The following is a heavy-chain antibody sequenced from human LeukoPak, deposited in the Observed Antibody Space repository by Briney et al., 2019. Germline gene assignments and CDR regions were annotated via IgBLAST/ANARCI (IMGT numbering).Heavy chain of an antibody. CDR3: ERGKYYFDY. CDR1: FDSIIGYC. Sequence: SETRSLTCPVSFDSIIGYCWTWIPQPPAKGLEWIGYMYYSGNTNYNPFLKSRLTTSLDTSKNQFSLELSYVTAADTAVYYCERGKYYFDYWGQGTLVTVSS. V-gene: IGHV4-59*01. CDR2: MYYSGNT. J-gene: IGHJ4*02.